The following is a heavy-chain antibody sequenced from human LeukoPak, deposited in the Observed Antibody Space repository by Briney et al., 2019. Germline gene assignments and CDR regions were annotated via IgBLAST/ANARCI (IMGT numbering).Heavy chain of an antibody. CDR2: IYSGGST. Sequence: GGSLRLSCAASGFTVSSNYMSWVRQAPGKGLEWVSVIYSGGSTYYADSVKGRFTISRDNSKNTLYLQMNSLRAEDTAVYYCARTRGYSYGYQTPFWFDPWGQGTLVTVSS. CDR1: GFTVSSNY. D-gene: IGHD5-18*01. V-gene: IGHV3-66*01. J-gene: IGHJ5*02. CDR3: ARTRGYSYGYQTPFWFDP.